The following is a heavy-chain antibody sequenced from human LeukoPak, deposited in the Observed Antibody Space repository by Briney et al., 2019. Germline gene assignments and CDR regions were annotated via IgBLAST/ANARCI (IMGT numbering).Heavy chain of an antibody. D-gene: IGHD3-22*01. V-gene: IGHV1-46*01. CDR2: ITPSGGST. Sequence: ASVKVSCKASGYTFTSYSMHWVRQAPGQGLEWMGIITPSGGSTSYAQKFQGRVTLTRDTSTSTVNMELSSLRSGDTAVYFCARDGFHYYDSSGYHIDYWGQGTLVTVSS. CDR3: ARDGFHYYDSSGYHIDY. CDR1: GYTFTSYS. J-gene: IGHJ4*02.